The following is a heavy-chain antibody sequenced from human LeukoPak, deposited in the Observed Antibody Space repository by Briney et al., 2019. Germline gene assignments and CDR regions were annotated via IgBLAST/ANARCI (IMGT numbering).Heavy chain of an antibody. V-gene: IGHV3-23*01. CDR3: AKGQGGDGHAFYI. J-gene: IGHJ3*02. D-gene: IGHD3-16*01. CDR1: GFTFSSYA. Sequence: PGGSLRLSCAASGFTFSSYAMSWVRQAPGKGLEWVSAISGSGGSTYYADSVKGRFTISRDNSKNTLYLQMNSLRAEDTAVYYCAKGQGGDGHAFYIWGEATMVTVSS. CDR2: ISGSGGST.